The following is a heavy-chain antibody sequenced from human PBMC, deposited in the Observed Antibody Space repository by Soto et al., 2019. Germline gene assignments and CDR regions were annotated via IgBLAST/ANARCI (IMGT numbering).Heavy chain of an antibody. J-gene: IGHJ4*02. CDR3: ARGYYYDSSGYYSNAYYFDY. Sequence: QVQLVQSGAEVKKPGSSVKVSCKASGGTFSSYAISWVRQAPGQGLEWMGGIIPIFGTANYAQKFQGRVTITADESTGTAYMELSSLRSEDTAVYYWARGYYYDSSGYYSNAYYFDYWGQGTLVTVSS. CDR2: IIPIFGTA. D-gene: IGHD3-22*01. CDR1: GGTFSSYA. V-gene: IGHV1-69*01.